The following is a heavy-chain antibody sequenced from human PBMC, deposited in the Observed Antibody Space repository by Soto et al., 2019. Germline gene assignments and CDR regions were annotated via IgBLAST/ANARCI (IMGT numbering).Heavy chain of an antibody. D-gene: IGHD3-22*01. CDR1: GDSISSYY. CDR3: ALRSMAVVPEY. CDR2: LYYGRSA. Sequence: QVQLQESGPGLVKPSETLSLTCAVSGDSISSYYCMWIRQPPGRGLESIGYLYYGRSANYNPSLKSRVTLSVDTSTNQCSRTLSSMTAADTAVYYCALRSMAVVPEYWGQGTLVTVSS. V-gene: IGHV4-59*01. J-gene: IGHJ4*02.